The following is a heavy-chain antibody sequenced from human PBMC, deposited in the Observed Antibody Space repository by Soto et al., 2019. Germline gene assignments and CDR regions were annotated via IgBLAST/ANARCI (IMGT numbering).Heavy chain of an antibody. Sequence: SETLSLTCAVYGGSFSGYYWSWIRQPPGKGLEWIGEINHSGSTNYNPSLKSRVTISVDTSKNQFSLKLSSVTAADTVVYYCATGRNTCVIPAAATIRWFDTWGQGTLVTVSS. CDR1: GGSFSGYY. CDR3: ATGRNTCVIPAAATIRWFDT. D-gene: IGHD2-15*01. V-gene: IGHV4-34*01. J-gene: IGHJ5*02. CDR2: INHSGST.